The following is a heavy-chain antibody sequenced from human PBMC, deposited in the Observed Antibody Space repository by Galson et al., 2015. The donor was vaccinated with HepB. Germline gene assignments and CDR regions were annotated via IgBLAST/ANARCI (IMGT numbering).Heavy chain of an antibody. Sequence: SVKVSCKVSGYTLTELSMHWVRQAPGKGLEWMGGFDPEDGETIYAQKFRGRVTMTEDTSTDTAYMELSSLRSEDTAVYYCATPWGYYYGMDVWGQGTTVTVSS. J-gene: IGHJ6*02. CDR3: ATPWGYYYGMDV. CDR2: FDPEDGET. CDR1: GYTLTELS. V-gene: IGHV1-24*01. D-gene: IGHD3-16*01.